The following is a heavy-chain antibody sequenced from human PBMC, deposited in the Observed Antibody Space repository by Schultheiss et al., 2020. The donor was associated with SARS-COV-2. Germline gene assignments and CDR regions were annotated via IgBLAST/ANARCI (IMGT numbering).Heavy chain of an antibody. V-gene: IGHV1-18*01. CDR2: ISAYNGNT. CDR1: GYTFTSYG. CDR3: ARYENYYDSSGYDY. D-gene: IGHD3-22*01. J-gene: IGHJ4*02. Sequence: ASVKVSCKASGYTFTSYGISWVRQAPGQGLEWMGWISAYNGNTNYAQKLQGRVTMTTDTSTSTAYMELRSLRSDDTAVYYCARYENYYDSSGYDYWGQGTLVTVSS.